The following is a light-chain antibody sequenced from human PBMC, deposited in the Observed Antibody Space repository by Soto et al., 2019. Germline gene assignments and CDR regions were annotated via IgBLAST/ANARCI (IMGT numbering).Light chain of an antibody. Sequence: EIVLTQSPGTLSVSPGERATLSCRASQSVSSYLAWYQQKPGQAPRLLIYGVSSRATGIPDRFSGSGSGTDFILTISRLEPEDFAVYYCQQYSNSPFTFGPGTKVEIK. J-gene: IGKJ3*01. CDR2: GVS. V-gene: IGKV3-20*01. CDR3: QQYSNSPFT. CDR1: QSVSSY.